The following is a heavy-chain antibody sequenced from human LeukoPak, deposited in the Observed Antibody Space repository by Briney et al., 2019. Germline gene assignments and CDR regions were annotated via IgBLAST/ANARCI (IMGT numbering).Heavy chain of an antibody. J-gene: IGHJ4*02. Sequence: PGGSLRLSCTASGFTFSGYDMSWVRQAPGKGLEWVSTLSGSGGSASSADAVKGRFTISRDNSKNTLYLQMNSLRAEDTAVYYCAKHRAWTGLLMYFDYWGQGTLVTVSS. V-gene: IGHV3-23*01. CDR3: AKHRAWTGLLMYFDY. D-gene: IGHD2-15*01. CDR2: LSGSGGSA. CDR1: GFTFSGYD.